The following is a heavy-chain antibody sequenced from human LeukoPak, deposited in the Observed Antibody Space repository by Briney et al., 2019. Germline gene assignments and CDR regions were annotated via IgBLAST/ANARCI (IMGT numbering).Heavy chain of an antibody. V-gene: IGHV4-59*01. D-gene: IGHD3-22*01. CDR3: ASPGPYYSETSGYLVF. CDR2: FYNSGSS. J-gene: IGHJ4*02. Sequence: PSGTLSLTCSVSGVSISSFYWTWIRQVPGKGLEWIGYFYNSGSSDYNPSLKSRATFSEDTSKNHFSLSLSAVTAADTAVYYCASPGPYYSETSGYLVFWGQGILVTVSS. CDR1: GVSISSFY.